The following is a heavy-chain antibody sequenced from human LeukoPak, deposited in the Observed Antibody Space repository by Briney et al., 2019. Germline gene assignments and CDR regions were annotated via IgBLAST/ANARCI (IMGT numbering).Heavy chain of an antibody. J-gene: IGHJ6*04. Sequence: SETLSLTCAVYGGSFSGYYWSWIRQPPGKGLEWIGEINHSGSTNYNPSLKSRVTISVDKSKNQISLKLSSVTAADTAVYYCARSTGTDKYYYYYGMDVWGKGTTVTVSS. CDR3: ARSTGTDKYYYYYGMDV. V-gene: IGHV4-34*01. D-gene: IGHD1-1*01. CDR2: INHSGST. CDR1: GGSFSGYY.